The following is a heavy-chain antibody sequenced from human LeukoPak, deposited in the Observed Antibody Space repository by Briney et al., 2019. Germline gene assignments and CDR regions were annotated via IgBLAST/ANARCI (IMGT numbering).Heavy chain of an antibody. CDR2: INPSGGST. Sequence: ASVKVSCKASGYTFTSYYMHWVRQAPGQGLEWMGIINPSGGSTSYAQKFQGRVTMTRDTSTSTVYMELSSLRSEDTAVYYCARDPQGGAFSGGLAYWGQGTLVTVSS. J-gene: IGHJ4*02. D-gene: IGHD1-26*01. CDR1: GYTFTSYY. V-gene: IGHV1-46*01. CDR3: ARDPQGGAFSGGLAY.